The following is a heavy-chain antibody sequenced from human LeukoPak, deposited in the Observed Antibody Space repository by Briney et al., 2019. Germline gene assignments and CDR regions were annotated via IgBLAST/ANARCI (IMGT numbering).Heavy chain of an antibody. Sequence: GGSLRLSCAASGFTYSNYAMNWVRQAPGKGLEWLSYISGNGAVIQYADSVKGRFTISRDNAKNLLYLQMDSLRAEDTAVYYCARLSEMFRGPQVIYYFDYWGQGTLVTVSS. J-gene: IGHJ4*02. D-gene: IGHD3-10*01. CDR1: GFTYSNYA. CDR2: ISGNGAVI. CDR3: ARLSEMFRGPQVIYYFDY. V-gene: IGHV3-48*04.